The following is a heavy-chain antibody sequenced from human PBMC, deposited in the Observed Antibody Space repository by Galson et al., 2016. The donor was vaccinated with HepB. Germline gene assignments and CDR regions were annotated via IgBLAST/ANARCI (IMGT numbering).Heavy chain of an antibody. CDR3: ARRGDSGDYVGGMDV. Sequence: QSGAEVKKPGESLRISCEGSGSRFRNYWINWVRQMPGKGLEWMVTIDPTDSYTKYNPSFQGHVTISTDKSKATAYLQWSALKASDTAKYYCARRGDSGDYVGGMDVWGQGTTVIVSS. D-gene: IGHD4-17*01. V-gene: IGHV5-10-1*01. CDR2: IDPTDSYT. CDR1: GSRFRNYW. J-gene: IGHJ6*02.